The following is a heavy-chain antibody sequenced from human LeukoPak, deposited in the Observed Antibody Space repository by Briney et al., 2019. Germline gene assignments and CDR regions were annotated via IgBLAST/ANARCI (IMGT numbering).Heavy chain of an antibody. CDR2: IYYSGST. CDR3: ARGGYYGSGNDFRFDP. J-gene: IGHJ5*02. V-gene: IGHV4-59*01. Sequence: PSETLSLTCTVSGGSISSYYWTWIRQPPGKGLEWIGYIYYSGSTNYKPSLKSRVTISVDTSKNQFSLKLNSVTAADTAVYYCARGGYYGSGNDFRFDPWGQGTLVTVSS. D-gene: IGHD3-10*01. CDR1: GGSISSYY.